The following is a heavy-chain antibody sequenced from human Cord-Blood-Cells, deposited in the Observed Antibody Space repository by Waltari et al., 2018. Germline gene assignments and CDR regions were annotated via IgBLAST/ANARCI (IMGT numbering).Heavy chain of an antibody. J-gene: IGHJ4*02. Sequence: QLQLQESGPGLVKPSETLSLTCTVSGGSIRSSSYYWGWIRQPPGKGLEWIGSIYYSGSTYYHPSLKSRVTISVDTSKNQSSLKLSSVTAADTAVYYCATRIAAAGSDYWGQGTLVTVSS. V-gene: IGHV4-39*01. CDR2: IYYSGST. D-gene: IGHD6-13*01. CDR1: GGSIRSSSYY. CDR3: ATRIAAAGSDY.